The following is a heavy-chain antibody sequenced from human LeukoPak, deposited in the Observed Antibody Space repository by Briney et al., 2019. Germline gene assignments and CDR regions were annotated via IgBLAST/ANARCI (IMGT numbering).Heavy chain of an antibody. V-gene: IGHV4-34*01. CDR2: INHSGSS. D-gene: IGHD3-16*01. Sequence: SENLSLTCAVYVGSFSGYYWNWVRQPPGKGLEWIGEINHSGSSNYNPSLKSRVTISVDTSKNQFSLKLTSVTAADTAVYYCVRAVSPNERGYDYIWGSPRRTGGQHYYMDVWGKGTTITVSS. J-gene: IGHJ6*03. CDR1: VGSFSGYY. CDR3: VRAVSPNERGYDYIWGSPRRTGGQHYYMDV.